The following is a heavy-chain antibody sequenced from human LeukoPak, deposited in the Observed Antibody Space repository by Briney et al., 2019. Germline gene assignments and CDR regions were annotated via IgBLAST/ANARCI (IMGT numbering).Heavy chain of an antibody. CDR2: IYYSGST. J-gene: IGHJ4*02. D-gene: IGHD3-16*02. CDR1: GGSISSYY. Sequence: SETLSLTCTVSGGSISSYYWSWIRHLPGKGLEWIGYIYYSGSTNYNPSLKSRVTISVDTSKNQFSLKLSSVTAADTAVYYCARTGMEYDYVWGSYRLFDYWGQGTLVTVSS. V-gene: IGHV4-59*01. CDR3: ARTGMEYDYVWGSYRLFDY.